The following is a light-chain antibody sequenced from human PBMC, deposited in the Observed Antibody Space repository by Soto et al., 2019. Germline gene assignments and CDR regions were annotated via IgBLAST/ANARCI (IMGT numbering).Light chain of an antibody. CDR2: GAS. CDR1: QSFNSIY. CDR3: QQDYNLPRT. Sequence: EIVLTQSPGTLSLSPGERATLSCRASQSFNSIYLAWYQQKPGQAPRLLIYGASSRATGIPDRFSGSGSGTDFTLTISSLQPEDFAVYYCQQDYNLPRTFGQGTKVDI. J-gene: IGKJ1*01. V-gene: IGKV3-20*01.